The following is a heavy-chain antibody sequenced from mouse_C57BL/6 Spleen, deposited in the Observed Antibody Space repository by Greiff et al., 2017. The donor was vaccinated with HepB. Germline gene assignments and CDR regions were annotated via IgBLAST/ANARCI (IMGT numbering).Heavy chain of an antibody. V-gene: IGHV1-72*01. J-gene: IGHJ1*03. CDR3: ARGGDGYYWYFDV. Sequence: VQLQQSGAELVKPGASVKLSCKASGYTFTSYWMHWVKQRPGLGLEWIGRIDPNSGGTKYNEKFKSKATLTVDKPSSTAYMQLSSLTSEDSAVYYCARGGDGYYWYFDVWGTGTTVTVSS. CDR1: GYTFTSYW. CDR2: IDPNSGGT. D-gene: IGHD2-3*01.